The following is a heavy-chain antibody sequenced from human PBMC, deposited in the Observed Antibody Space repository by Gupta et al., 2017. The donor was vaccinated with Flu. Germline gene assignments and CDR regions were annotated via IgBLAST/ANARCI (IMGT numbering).Heavy chain of an antibody. V-gene: IGHV4-61*02. CDR1: GGSISSGSYY. CDR2: IYTSGST. CDR3: ARGDATYYYDSSGYSSGWFDP. D-gene: IGHD3-22*01. Sequence: QVQLQESGPGLVKPSQTLSLTCTVSGGSISSGSYYWSWIRQPAGQGLEWIGRIYTSGSTNYNPSLKSRVTISVDTSKNQFSLKLSSVTAADTAVYYCARGDATYYYDSSGYSSGWFDPWGQGTLVTVSS. J-gene: IGHJ5*02.